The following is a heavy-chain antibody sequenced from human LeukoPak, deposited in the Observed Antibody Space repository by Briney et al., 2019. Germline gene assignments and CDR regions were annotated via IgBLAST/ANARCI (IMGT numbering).Heavy chain of an antibody. CDR1: GGSFSGNS. CDR2: INHSGST. CDR3: ARSLGRGATAFDY. Sequence: SETLSLTCAVYGGSFSGNSWRWIRQSPGKGLEWIGEINHSGSTHYNPSLKSRVTISIDTSKNQFSLKLSSVTAADTAVYYCARSLGRGATAFDYWGQGTLVTVSS. D-gene: IGHD1-26*01. J-gene: IGHJ4*02. V-gene: IGHV4-34*01.